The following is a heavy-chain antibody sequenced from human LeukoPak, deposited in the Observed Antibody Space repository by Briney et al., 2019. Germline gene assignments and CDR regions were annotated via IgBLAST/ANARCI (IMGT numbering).Heavy chain of an antibody. Sequence: GRSLRLSCAASGFTFSSYAMHWVRQAPGKGLEWVAVISYDGSNKYYADSVKGRFTTSRDNSKNTLYLQMNSLRAEDTAVYYCASLVVVAATTDYWGQGTLVTVSS. CDR3: ASLVVVAATTDY. V-gene: IGHV3-30-3*01. J-gene: IGHJ4*02. CDR2: ISYDGSNK. D-gene: IGHD2-15*01. CDR1: GFTFSSYA.